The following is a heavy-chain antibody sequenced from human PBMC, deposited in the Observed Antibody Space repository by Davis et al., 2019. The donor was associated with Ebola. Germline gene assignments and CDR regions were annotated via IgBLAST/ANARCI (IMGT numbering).Heavy chain of an antibody. V-gene: IGHV4-34*01. J-gene: IGHJ4*02. CDR2: INHSGST. D-gene: IGHD6-13*01. CDR1: GGSFSDYY. CDR3: ARAGSSWYWAYFDY. Sequence: SETLSLTCAVYGGSFSDYYWSWIRQPPGTGLEWIGEINHSGSTNSDPSLKSRVTIAVDTSKNQFSLKLSSVTAADTAVYYCARAGSSWYWAYFDYWGQGTLVTVSS.